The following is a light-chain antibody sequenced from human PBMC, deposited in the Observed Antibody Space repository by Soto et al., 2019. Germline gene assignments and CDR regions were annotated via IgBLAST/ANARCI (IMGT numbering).Light chain of an antibody. V-gene: IGKV3-20*01. CDR3: QQYGSSPMYT. Sequence: EIVLTQSPGTLSLSPGERATLSCRASQSVSSSYLAWYQQKRAQAPRLLIYGTSSRATGIPDRFSGSGSGTDFTLTITILEPEDFAVYYCQQYGSSPMYTFGQGTKLEIK. CDR1: QSVSSSY. CDR2: GTS. J-gene: IGKJ2*01.